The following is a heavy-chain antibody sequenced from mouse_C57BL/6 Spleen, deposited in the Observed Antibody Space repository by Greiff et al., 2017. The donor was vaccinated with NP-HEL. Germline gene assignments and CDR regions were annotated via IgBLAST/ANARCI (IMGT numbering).Heavy chain of an antibody. D-gene: IGHD1-1*01. CDR1: GYTFTSYW. J-gene: IGHJ3*01. CDR2: IYPGNSDT. Sequence: VQLQQSGTVLARPGASVKMSCKTSGYTFTSYWMHWVKQRPGQGLEWIGAIYPGNSDTSYNQKFKGKAKLTAVTSASTAYMELSSLTNEDSAVYYCTSPYYGSSYQAWFAYWGQGTLVTVSA. V-gene: IGHV1-5*01. CDR3: TSPYYGSSYQAWFAY.